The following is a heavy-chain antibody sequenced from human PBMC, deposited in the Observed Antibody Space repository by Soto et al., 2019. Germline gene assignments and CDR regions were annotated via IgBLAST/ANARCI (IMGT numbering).Heavy chain of an antibody. CDR3: AKLKGYYGSGSSPLIDY. CDR1: GFTFSSYG. Sequence: QVQLVESGGGVVQPGRFLRLSCAASGFTFSSYGMHWVRQAPGKGLEWVAVISYDGSNKYYADSVKGRFTISRDNSKNTLYLQMNSLRAEDTAVYYCAKLKGYYGSGSSPLIDYWGQGTLVTVSS. J-gene: IGHJ4*02. D-gene: IGHD3-10*01. CDR2: ISYDGSNK. V-gene: IGHV3-30*18.